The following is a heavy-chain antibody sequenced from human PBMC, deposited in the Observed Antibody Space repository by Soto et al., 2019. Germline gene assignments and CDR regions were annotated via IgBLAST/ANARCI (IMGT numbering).Heavy chain of an antibody. CDR3: AKDHDYSNYFFYYYGMDV. V-gene: IGHV3-23*01. CDR1: GFTFSSYA. J-gene: IGHJ6*02. Sequence: EVQLLESGGGLVQPGGSLRLSCAASGFTFSSYAMSWVRQAPGKGLEWVSAISGSGGSTYYADSVKGRFTISRDNSKNTLYLQMNSLRAEDTAVYYCAKDHDYSNYFFYYYGMDVWGQGTTVTVSS. CDR2: ISGSGGST. D-gene: IGHD4-4*01.